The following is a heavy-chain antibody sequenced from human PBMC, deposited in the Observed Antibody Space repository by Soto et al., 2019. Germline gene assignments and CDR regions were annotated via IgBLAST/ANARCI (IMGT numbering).Heavy chain of an antibody. D-gene: IGHD5-12*01. CDR2: VYHSGST. CDR1: GASITRDY. J-gene: IGHJ5*01. CDR3: ARQGNSGYENWFDS. Sequence: SETLSLTCTVSGASITRDYWSWIRQPPGKGLEWIGYVYHSGSTNYNPSLKSRVTISVDTSKNQFSLKLSSVTAADTAVYYCARQGNSGYENWFDSWGQGTLVTVSS. V-gene: IGHV4-59*08.